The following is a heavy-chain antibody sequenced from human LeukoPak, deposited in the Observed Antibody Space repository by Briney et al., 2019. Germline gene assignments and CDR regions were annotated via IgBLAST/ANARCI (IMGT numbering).Heavy chain of an antibody. CDR1: GITFSSYG. CDR3: ARDRVGATDYFDY. CDR2: ISYDGSNK. V-gene: IGHV3-30*03. D-gene: IGHD1-26*01. Sequence: GGSLRLSCAASGITFSSYGMHWVRQAPGKGLEWVAVISYDGSNKYYADSVKGRFTISRDNSKNTLYLQMNSLRAEDTAVYYCARDRVGATDYFDYWGQGTLVTVSS. J-gene: IGHJ4*02.